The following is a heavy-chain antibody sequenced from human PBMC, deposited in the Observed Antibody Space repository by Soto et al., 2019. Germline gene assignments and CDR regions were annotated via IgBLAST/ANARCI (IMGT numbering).Heavy chain of an antibody. CDR2: ISHDGGRI. CDR3: AREYMYNYGMAF. J-gene: IGHJ6*02. CDR1: GFTFSSYD. D-gene: IGHD1-20*01. V-gene: IGHV3-30*04. Sequence: QVQLVESGGGVVQPGRSLRLSCAASGFTFSSYDMHWVRQAPGKGLEWVAHISHDGGRINYADSVKGRFTISRDNSKNTVDLQMNSQRAEDTAVYFCAREYMYNYGMAFWGQGTTVTVSS.